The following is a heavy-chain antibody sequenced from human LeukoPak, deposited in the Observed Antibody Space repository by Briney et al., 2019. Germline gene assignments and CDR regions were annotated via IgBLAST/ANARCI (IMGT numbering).Heavy chain of an antibody. CDR1: GYTFTSYG. Sequence: ASVKVSCKASGYTFTSYGISWVRQAPGQGLEWMGWISAYNGNTNYAQKLQGRVTMTTDTSTSTAYMELRSLRSDDTAVYYYARGGNDFRSGYPKPYYFDYWGQGTLVTVSS. D-gene: IGHD3-3*01. J-gene: IGHJ4*02. CDR2: ISAYNGNT. CDR3: ARGGNDFRSGYPKPYYFDY. V-gene: IGHV1-18*01.